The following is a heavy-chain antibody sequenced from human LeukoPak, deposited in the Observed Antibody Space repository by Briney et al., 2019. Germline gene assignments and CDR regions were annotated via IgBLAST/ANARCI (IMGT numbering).Heavy chain of an antibody. CDR2: IYYSGST. V-gene: IGHV4-59*01. D-gene: IGHD3-22*01. Sequence: SETLSLTCTVSGGSISSYYWSWIRQPPGKGLEWIGYIYYSGSTNYNPSLKSRVTISVDTSKNQFSLKLSSVTAADTAVYYCARGHDSSGYYLGCWGRGTLVTVSS. CDR3: ARGHDSSGYYLGC. CDR1: GGSISSYY. J-gene: IGHJ4*02.